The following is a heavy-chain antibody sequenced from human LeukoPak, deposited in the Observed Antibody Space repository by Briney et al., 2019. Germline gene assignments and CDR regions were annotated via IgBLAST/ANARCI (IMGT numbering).Heavy chain of an antibody. CDR2: IIPIFGTA. CDR1: GGTFSSDA. CDR3: ARDRDWAGYSYGFYY. Sequence: ASVRVSCKHSGGTFSSDAISWGRQAPGQGVEWRGGIIPIFGTANYAQKFQGRVTITADESTSAAYMELSSLRSEDTAVYYCARDRDWAGYSYGFYYWGQGTLVTVSS. V-gene: IGHV1-69*13. J-gene: IGHJ4*02. D-gene: IGHD5-18*01.